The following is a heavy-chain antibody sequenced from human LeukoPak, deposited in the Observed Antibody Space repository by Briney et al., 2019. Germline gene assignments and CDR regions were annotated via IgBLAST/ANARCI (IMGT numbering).Heavy chain of an antibody. D-gene: IGHD5-24*01. CDR3: VSRDAYKPRYFMDV. CDR1: GFNFDIAW. V-gene: IGHV3-15*01. J-gene: IGHJ6*03. CDR2: IKSKNDGAAT. Sequence: PGGSLRLSCAVSGFNFDIAWMNWARQAPGEGLEWVGRIKSKNDGAATDYAAPVRGRFTISIDDSKNMLYLQMNSLKTEDTAVYYCVSRDAYKPRYFMDVWGKGTTVTVSS.